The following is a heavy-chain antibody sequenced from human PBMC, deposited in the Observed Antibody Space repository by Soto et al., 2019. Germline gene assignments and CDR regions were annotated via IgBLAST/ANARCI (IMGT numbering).Heavy chain of an antibody. CDR3: AKVVTDYDFWSGYLDYFDY. CDR2: ISGSGGST. Sequence: LRLSCAASGFTFSSYAMRWVRQAPGKGLEWVSAISGSGGSTYYADSVKGRFTISRDNSKNTLYLQMNSLRAEDTAVYYCAKVVTDYDFWSGYLDYFDYWGQGTLVTVSS. D-gene: IGHD3-3*01. V-gene: IGHV3-23*01. CDR1: GFTFSSYA. J-gene: IGHJ4*02.